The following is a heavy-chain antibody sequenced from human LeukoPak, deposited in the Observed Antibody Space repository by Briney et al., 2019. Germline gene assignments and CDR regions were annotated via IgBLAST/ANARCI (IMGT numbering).Heavy chain of an antibody. Sequence: ASVKVSCKVSGDTLTELSMHWVRQAPGKGLEWMGGFDPEDGETIYAQKFQGRVTMTEDTSTDTAYMELSSLRSEDTAVYYCATGIPYCGGDCYDQFDYWGQGTLVTVSS. CDR3: ATGIPYCGGDCYDQFDY. V-gene: IGHV1-24*01. D-gene: IGHD2-21*02. J-gene: IGHJ4*02. CDR1: GDTLTELS. CDR2: FDPEDGET.